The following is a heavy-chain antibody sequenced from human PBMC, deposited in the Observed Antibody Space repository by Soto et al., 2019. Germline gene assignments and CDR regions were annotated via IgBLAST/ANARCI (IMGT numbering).Heavy chain of an antibody. V-gene: IGHV3-23*01. Sequence: PGGSLRLSCAASGFSFSTYTMSWVRRAPGMGLEWVSAISGSGGSPYYADSVQGRFTISRDNPKNTLYLQMNSLRAEDTAVYYCAKDRQYYYDSSGYYHDAFDIWGQGTMVTVSS. CDR2: ISGSGGSP. D-gene: IGHD3-22*01. CDR3: AKDRQYYYDSSGYYHDAFDI. J-gene: IGHJ3*02. CDR1: GFSFSTYT.